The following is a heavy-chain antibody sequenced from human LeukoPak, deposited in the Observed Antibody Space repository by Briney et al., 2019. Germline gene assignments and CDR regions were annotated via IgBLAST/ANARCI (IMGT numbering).Heavy chain of an antibody. CDR3: VRCRGTTVLTRFDN. V-gene: IGHV4-4*07. J-gene: IGHJ4*02. CDR1: GGSISNYY. D-gene: IGHD4/OR15-4a*01. Sequence: SETLSLTCTVSGGSISNYYWSWIRQPAGKGLEWIGRIYSSGSTNYNPSLKSRVTMSVDTSKSQFSVNLTSVSAADTAVYYCVRCRGTTVLTRFDNWGQGTLATVSX. CDR2: IYSSGST.